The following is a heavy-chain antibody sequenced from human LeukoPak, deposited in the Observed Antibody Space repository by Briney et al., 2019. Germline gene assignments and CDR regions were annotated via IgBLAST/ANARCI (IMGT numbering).Heavy chain of an antibody. D-gene: IGHD2/OR15-2a*01. V-gene: IGHV3-74*01. CDR3: ASYLTSIPSGMDV. CDR2: ISTDGSSR. Sequence: PGGSLRLSCAASGFTFSSYWMHWLRQEPRKGLVWVSRISTDGSSRSYAASVKGRFTISRDNGKNTLHLQMNSLRAEDTAVYYCASYLTSIPSGMDVWGQGATVTVSS. J-gene: IGHJ6*02. CDR1: GFTFSSYW.